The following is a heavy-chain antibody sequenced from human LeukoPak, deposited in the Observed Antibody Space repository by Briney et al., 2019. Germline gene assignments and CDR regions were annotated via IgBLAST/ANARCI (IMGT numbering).Heavy chain of an antibody. J-gene: IGHJ5*02. CDR3: ARGDYGDYRP. D-gene: IGHD4-17*01. V-gene: IGHV4-59*01. CDR1: GGSISSYS. CDR2: IYSGGRT. Sequence: SETLSLTCTVSGGSISSYSWTWIGQPPGKGLEWIGYIYSGGRTNYNPSLKSRFTISIDTSKNQLSLKLSSVTATDTAVYYCARGDYGDYRPWGQGTLVTVSS.